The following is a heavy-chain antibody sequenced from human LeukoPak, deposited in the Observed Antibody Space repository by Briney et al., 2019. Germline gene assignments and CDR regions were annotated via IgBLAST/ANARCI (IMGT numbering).Heavy chain of an antibody. CDR3: ARDPDTSSKVDY. CDR1: GFTFSDHY. D-gene: IGHD6-6*01. V-gene: IGHV3-11*01. J-gene: IGHJ4*02. CDR2: INDSGTTI. Sequence: KPGGSLRLSCAASGFTFSDHYMNWIRQAPGKGLEWISRINDSGTTIKYADSVKGRFTVSRDNAENSLYLQMNSLRAEDTAVYYCARDPDTSSKVDYWGQGTLVTVSS.